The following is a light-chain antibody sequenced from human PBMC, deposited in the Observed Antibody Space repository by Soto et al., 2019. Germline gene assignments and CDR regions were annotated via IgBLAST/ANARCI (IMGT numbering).Light chain of an antibody. V-gene: IGKV3-15*01. CDR3: QQFNNWPPWT. CDR1: QNVGNN. CDR2: GAS. Sequence: EIVMTQSPATLSVSPGERATLSCRASQNVGNNLVWYQQKPGQAPRLLIYGASTRAAGIPDRFSGSGSVTEFTLTISGLQSDDFAVYYCQQFNNWPPWTFGQGTKVEIK. J-gene: IGKJ1*01.